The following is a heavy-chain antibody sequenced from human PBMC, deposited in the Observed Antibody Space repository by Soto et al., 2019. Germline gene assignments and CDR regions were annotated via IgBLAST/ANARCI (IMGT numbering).Heavy chain of an antibody. Sequence: TSETLSLTCTVSGGSISSGGYYWSWIRQHPGKGLEWIGYIYYSGSTYYNPSLKSRVTISVDTSKNQFSLKLSSVTAADTAVYYCARVPSPMVRGAGSKFDPWGQGTLVTVSS. J-gene: IGHJ5*02. CDR3: ARVPSPMVRGAGSKFDP. CDR2: IYYSGST. D-gene: IGHD3-10*01. CDR1: GGSISSGGYY. V-gene: IGHV4-31*03.